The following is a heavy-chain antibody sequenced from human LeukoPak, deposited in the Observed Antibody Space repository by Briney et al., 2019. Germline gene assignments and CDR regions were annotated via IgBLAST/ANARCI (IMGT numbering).Heavy chain of an antibody. CDR1: GFTFSSYS. CDR2: IKQDGSGK. V-gene: IGHV3-7*01. Sequence: GGSLRLSCAASGFTFSSYSMNWVRQAPGKGLEWVANIKQDGSGKYYVDSMKGRFTISRDNAKNSLYLQMNSLRAEDTAVYYCARSSQGGFDYWGQGTLVTVSS. J-gene: IGHJ4*02. CDR3: ARSSQGGFDY.